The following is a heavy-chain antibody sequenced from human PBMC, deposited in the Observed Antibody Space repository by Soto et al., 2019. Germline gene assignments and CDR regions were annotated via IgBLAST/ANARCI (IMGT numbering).Heavy chain of an antibody. J-gene: IGHJ4*02. CDR2: IYHSGST. CDR3: ASDFGSGSYRVDY. Sequence: QLQLQESGSGLVKPSQTLSLTCAVSGGSISSGDYSWSWIRQPPGKGLEWIGYIYHSGSTTYNPSFKSRVTISLDRSKNQFSLKLSSVTAADTAVYYCASDFGSGSYRVDYWGQGNLVTVSS. V-gene: IGHV4-30-2*01. D-gene: IGHD3-10*01. CDR1: GGSISSGDYS.